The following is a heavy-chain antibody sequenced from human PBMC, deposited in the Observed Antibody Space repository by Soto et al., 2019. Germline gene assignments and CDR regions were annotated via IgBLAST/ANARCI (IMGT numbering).Heavy chain of an antibody. V-gene: IGHV3-48*03. CDR1: GFIFSGYD. CDR3: ARGKSGYSALEFDY. CDR2: ISSSGTSV. D-gene: IGHD5-18*01. J-gene: IGHJ4*02. Sequence: GSLRLSFVASGFIFSGYDINWVRRAPVQGLQWVSYISSSGTSVYYADSAKGRLTMSRDNAKKSLYLQMSSLRADDTAVYYCARGKSGYSALEFDYWGQEAL.